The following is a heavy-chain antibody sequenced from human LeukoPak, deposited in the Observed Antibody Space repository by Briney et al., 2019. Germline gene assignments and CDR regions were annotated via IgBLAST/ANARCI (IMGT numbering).Heavy chain of an antibody. CDR2: IWNDGSKK. CDR1: GFTVSHYG. J-gene: IGHJ4*02. CDR3: AKDAQRGFDYSNSLEY. Sequence: PGRSLGVYCAAAGFTVSHYGMHWIRQAPGRWLEWMADIWNDGSKKYYADSVKGRFTISRDNSQNKVDLHMNSLSAEDTAVYYCAKDAQRGFDYSNSLEYWGQGTLVTVPS. V-gene: IGHV3-33*06. D-gene: IGHD4-11*01.